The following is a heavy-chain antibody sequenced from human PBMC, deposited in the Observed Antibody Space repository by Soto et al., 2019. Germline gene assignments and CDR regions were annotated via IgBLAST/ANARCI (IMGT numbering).Heavy chain of an antibody. CDR2: ISGSGGST. CDR1: GFTFSSYA. J-gene: IGHJ4*02. D-gene: IGHD3-9*01. CDR3: AKGGLRYFDWLLYPYYFDY. Sequence: PGGSLRLSCASSGFTFSSYAMSWVRQAPGKGLEWVSAISGSGGSTYYADSVKGRFTISRDNFKNTLYLQMNSLRAEDTAVYYCAKGGLRYFDWLLYPYYFDYWGQGTLVTVSS. V-gene: IGHV3-23*01.